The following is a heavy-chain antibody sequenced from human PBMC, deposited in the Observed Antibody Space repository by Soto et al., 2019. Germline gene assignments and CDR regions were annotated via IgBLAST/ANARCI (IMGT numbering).Heavy chain of an antibody. D-gene: IGHD6-13*01. CDR1: GDSVSSNSAA. CDR3: AREAHSSSWNNLGY. Sequence: SQTLSLTCAISGDSVSSNSAAWNLIRQSPSRGLEGLGRTYYRSKWYNDYAVSVKSRITINPDTSKKQFYLQLNSVTPEDTAVYYCAREAHSSSWNNLGYWGEGTPVTVSS. CDR2: TYYRSKWYN. V-gene: IGHV6-1*01. J-gene: IGHJ4*01.